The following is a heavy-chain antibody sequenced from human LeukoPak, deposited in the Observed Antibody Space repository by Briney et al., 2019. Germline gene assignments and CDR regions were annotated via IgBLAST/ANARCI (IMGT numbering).Heavy chain of an antibody. CDR1: GFTVYSSH. CDR2: IYSDGRT. J-gene: IGHJ4*02. V-gene: IGHV3-66*01. D-gene: IGHD2-15*01. CDR3: APIVPDVVATLTFDY. Sequence: PGGSLRLFCVGSGFTVYSSHMSWVRQAPGKGLEWVSVIYSDGRTFYADSVKGRFTISRDNSKNTLYLQMNSLRVEDTAVYYCAPIVPDVVATLTFDYWGQGNLVTVSS.